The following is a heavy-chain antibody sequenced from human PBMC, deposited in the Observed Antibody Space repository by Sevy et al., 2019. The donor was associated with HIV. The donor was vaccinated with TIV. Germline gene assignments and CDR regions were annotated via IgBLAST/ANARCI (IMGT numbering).Heavy chain of an antibody. D-gene: IGHD3-3*01. V-gene: IGHV3-21*01. CDR2: ITSGSSYI. CDR3: ARDKTILEGRYGMDV. Sequence: SLRLSCAASGFTFSSYNINWVRQAPGKGLEWVSSITSGSSYIFYADSVKGRFTTSRDNAKNSLYLQMNSLRAEDTAVYYCARDKTILEGRYGMDVWGQGTTVTVSS. CDR1: GFTFSSYN. J-gene: IGHJ6*02.